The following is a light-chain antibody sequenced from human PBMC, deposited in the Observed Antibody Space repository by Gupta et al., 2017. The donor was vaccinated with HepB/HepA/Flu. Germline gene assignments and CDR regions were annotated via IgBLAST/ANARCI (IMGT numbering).Light chain of an antibody. CDR2: DDN. CDR1: SSNIGNYN. CDR3: VASADSMSSCV. Sequence: QPVLTQPPAASGSPGQRVTISWSGSSSNIGNYNAYCYQQPPGTAPKLLIYDDNRRPTGVPARFSASNSATKASLPTXGXRAEDEXDYYCVASADSMSSCVFGAGTKVTVL. J-gene: IGLJ1*01. V-gene: IGLV1-47*02.